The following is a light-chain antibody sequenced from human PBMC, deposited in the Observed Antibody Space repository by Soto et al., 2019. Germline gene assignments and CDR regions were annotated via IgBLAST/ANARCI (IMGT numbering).Light chain of an antibody. Sequence: DIVMTQSPDSLAVSLGERATINCKSSQTVLYSSNNKNFLAWYQQKPGQPPKLLIYWASTRESGVPDRFSGSGSGTEFTLTISSLQAEDVAVYYCQQYYSTSYTLGQGTKLEIK. V-gene: IGKV4-1*01. CDR3: QQYYSTSYT. J-gene: IGKJ2*01. CDR2: WAS. CDR1: QTVLYSSNNKNF.